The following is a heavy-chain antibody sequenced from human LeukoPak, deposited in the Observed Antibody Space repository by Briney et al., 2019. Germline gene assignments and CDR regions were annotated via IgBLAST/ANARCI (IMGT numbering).Heavy chain of an antibody. CDR3: ARDPQRYCSSTSCFKDYYYYYMDV. V-gene: IGHV1-46*01. D-gene: IGHD2-2*01. CDR2: INPSGGST. Sequence: ASVKVSCKASGYTFTSHYMHWVRQAPGQGLEWMGIINPSGGSTSYAQKFQGRVTMTRAMSTSTVYMELSSLRSEDTAVYYCARDPQRYCSSTSCFKDYYYYYMDVWGKGTTVTVSS. CDR1: GYTFTSHY. J-gene: IGHJ6*03.